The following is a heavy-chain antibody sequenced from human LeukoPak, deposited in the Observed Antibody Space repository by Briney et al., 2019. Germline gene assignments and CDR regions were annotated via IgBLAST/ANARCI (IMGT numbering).Heavy chain of an antibody. V-gene: IGHV3-74*01. D-gene: IGHD4-17*01. CDR2: INSDGSST. CDR1: GFTFSSYW. J-gene: IGHJ4*02. Sequence: PGGSLRLSCAASGFTFSSYWIHWVRQAPGKGLVWVSRINSDGSSTNYADSVKGRFTISRDNAKNTLYLQMDSLRAEDTAVYYCARDATTVTTADLYFWGQGTLVPVSS. CDR3: ARDATTVTTADLYF.